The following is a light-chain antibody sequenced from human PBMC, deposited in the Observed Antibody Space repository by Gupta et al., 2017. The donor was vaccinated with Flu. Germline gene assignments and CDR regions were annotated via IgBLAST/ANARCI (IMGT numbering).Light chain of an antibody. J-gene: IGLJ2*01. Sequence: SYEVTQPPSMSVSPGQTATITCSGDKLGDHYVSWYQQKSGQSPLLVIYQDNKRPSGIPERFSGSNSGNTATLTISGTQILDEADYYCQAWVVSTAVFGGGTKMTVL. V-gene: IGLV3-1*01. CDR2: QDN. CDR3: QAWVVSTAV. CDR1: KLGDHY.